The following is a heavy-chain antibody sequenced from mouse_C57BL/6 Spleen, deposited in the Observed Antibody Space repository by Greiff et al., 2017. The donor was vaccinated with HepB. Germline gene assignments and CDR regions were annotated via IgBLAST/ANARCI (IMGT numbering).Heavy chain of an antibody. CDR1: GYTFTSYW. CDR2: IYPSDSET. Sequence: QVQLQQPGAELVRPGSSVKLSCKASGYTFTSYWMDWVKQRPGQGLEWIGNIYPSDSETHYNQKFKDKATLTVDKSSSTAYMQLSSLTSEDSAVYYCARSDLTLYFDYWGQGTTLTVSS. CDR3: ARSDLTLYFDY. D-gene: IGHD4-1*01. V-gene: IGHV1-61*01. J-gene: IGHJ2*01.